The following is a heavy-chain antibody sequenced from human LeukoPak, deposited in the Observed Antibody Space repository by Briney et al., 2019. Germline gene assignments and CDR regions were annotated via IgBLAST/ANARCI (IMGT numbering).Heavy chain of an antibody. V-gene: IGHV3-48*03. CDR3: ARAGPPAFDP. CDR2: ISYSGSTT. Sequence: GGSLRLSCAASGFTFTNFEMNWVRQAPGKGLEWVSYISYSGSTTSYADSVKCRFTISRDNAKNSLYLQRNSLIAEDTAVYYCARAGPPAFDPWGQGTLVTVSS. J-gene: IGHJ5*02. CDR1: GFTFTNFE.